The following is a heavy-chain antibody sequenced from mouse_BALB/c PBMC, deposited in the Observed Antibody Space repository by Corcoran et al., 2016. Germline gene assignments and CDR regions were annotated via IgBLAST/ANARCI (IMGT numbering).Heavy chain of an antibody. Sequence: QVQLQQSGAELMKPGASVKISCKATGYTFSSYWIEWVKQRPGHGLEWIGEILPGSGSTNYNEKFKGKATFTADTSSNTDYMQLSSLTSEDSAVYYCARVDGYYYFDYWGQGTTLTVSS. V-gene: IGHV1-9*01. CDR3: ARVDGYYYFDY. J-gene: IGHJ2*01. D-gene: IGHD2-3*01. CDR2: ILPGSGST. CDR1: GYTFSSYW.